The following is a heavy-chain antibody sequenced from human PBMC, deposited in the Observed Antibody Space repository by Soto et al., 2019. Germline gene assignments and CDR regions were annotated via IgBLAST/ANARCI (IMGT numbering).Heavy chain of an antibody. CDR3: ARDSYYYGSGSHHYYYYYGMDF. J-gene: IGHJ6*02. V-gene: IGHV3-33*01. Sequence: QVQLVESGGGVVQPGRSLRLSCAASGFTFSSYGMHWVRQAPGKGLEWVAVIWYEGSNKYYADSVKGRFTISRDNSKNTLYLQMNGLRAEDTAVYYCARDSYYYGSGSHHYYYYYGMDFWGQGTTVTVSS. CDR1: GFTFSSYG. CDR2: IWYEGSNK. D-gene: IGHD3-10*01.